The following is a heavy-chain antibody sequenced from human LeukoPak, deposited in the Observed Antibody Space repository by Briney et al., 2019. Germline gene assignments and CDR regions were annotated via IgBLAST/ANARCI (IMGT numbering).Heavy chain of an antibody. CDR1: GFSFSSYG. D-gene: IGHD6-19*01. CDR2: ISSNGGST. CDR3: VKGSAVAGFEY. V-gene: IGHV3-64D*06. Sequence: GGSLRLSCSASGFSFSSYGMHWVRQAPGKGLEYVSAISSNGGSTYYADSVKGRVTISRDNSKNTLYPQMSSLRAEDTAVYYRVKGSAVAGFEYWGQGTLVTVSS. J-gene: IGHJ4*02.